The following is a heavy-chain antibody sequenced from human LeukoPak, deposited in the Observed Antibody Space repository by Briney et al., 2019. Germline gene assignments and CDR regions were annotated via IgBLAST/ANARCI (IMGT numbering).Heavy chain of an antibody. D-gene: IGHD6-19*01. CDR2: INPSGGST. CDR1: GYTFTSYY. V-gene: IGHV1-46*01. CDR3: AMGYSSGWYRGALDY. J-gene: IGHJ4*02. Sequence: ASVKVSCKASGYTFTSYYMHWVRQAPGQGLEWMGIINPSGGSTSYVQKFQGRVTMTRDTSTSTVYMELSSLRSEDTAVYYCAMGYSSGWYRGALDYWGQGTLVTVSS.